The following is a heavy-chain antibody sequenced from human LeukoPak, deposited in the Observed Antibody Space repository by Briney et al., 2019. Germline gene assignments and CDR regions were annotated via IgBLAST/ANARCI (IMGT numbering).Heavy chain of an antibody. CDR1: GGSISSYY. V-gene: IGHV4-59*08. CDR2: IYYSGCT. D-gene: IGHD6-19*01. CDR3: ARHHSSGWYES. J-gene: IGHJ4*02. Sequence: PSETLSLTCTVSGGSISSYYWSWIRQPPGKGLEWIGYIYYSGCTNYNPSLKSRVTISVDTSKNQFSLKPSSVTAADTAVYYCARHHSSGWYESWGQGTLVTVSS.